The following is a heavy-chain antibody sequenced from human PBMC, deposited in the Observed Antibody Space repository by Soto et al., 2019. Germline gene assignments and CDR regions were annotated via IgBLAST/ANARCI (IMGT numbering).Heavy chain of an antibody. Sequence: GGSLRLSCAASGFTFDDYAMHWVRQAPGKGLEWVSGISWNSGSIGYADSVKGRFTISRDNAKNSLYLQMNSLRSEDTALYYCAKDMGYDLSPLGYFDYWGQGTLVTAPQ. CDR2: ISWNSGSI. CDR1: GFTFDDYA. CDR3: AKDMGYDLSPLGYFDY. D-gene: IGHD5-12*01. V-gene: IGHV3-9*01. J-gene: IGHJ4*02.